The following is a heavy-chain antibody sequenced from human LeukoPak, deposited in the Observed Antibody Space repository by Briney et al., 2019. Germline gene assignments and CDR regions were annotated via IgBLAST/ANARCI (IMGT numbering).Heavy chain of an antibody. CDR2: IISSSYI. CDR1: GFTLSSYS. D-gene: IGHD3-22*01. Sequence: GGCLTLSRAASGFTLSSYSMNWVRQPAGEGRGWVSSIISSSYIYYADSVKGRFTISRDNAKNSLYLQTNSLRAEDTAVYYCAGDPYDSSGYYYYWGQGTLVTVSS. J-gene: IGHJ4*02. CDR3: AGDPYDSSGYYYY. V-gene: IGHV3-21*01.